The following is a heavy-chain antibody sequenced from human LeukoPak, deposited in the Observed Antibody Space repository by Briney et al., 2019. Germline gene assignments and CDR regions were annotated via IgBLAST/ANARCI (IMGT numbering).Heavy chain of an antibody. J-gene: IGHJ3*02. V-gene: IGHV4-4*07. D-gene: IGHD2-15*01. CDR1: GGSISSYY. CDR2: IYTSGST. CDR3: ARAGDYCSGGSCYSSRAFDI. Sequence: PSETLSLTCTVSGGSISSYYWSWIRQPAGKGLEWIGRIYTSGSTNYNPSLKSRVTMSVDTSKNQFSLKLSSVTAADTAVYYCARAGDYCSGGSCYSSRAFDIWGQGTMVTVSS.